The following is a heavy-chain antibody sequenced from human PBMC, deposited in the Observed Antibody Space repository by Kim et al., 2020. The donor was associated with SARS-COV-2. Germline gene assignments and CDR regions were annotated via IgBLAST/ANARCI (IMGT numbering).Heavy chain of an antibody. CDR1: GYTFTSYG. J-gene: IGHJ4*02. Sequence: ASVKVSCKASGYTFTSYGIIWVRQSPGQGLEWMGWISAYNGNTNYAQKLQGRVTMTTDTSTSTAYMELRSLRSDDTAVYYCAIRDYYDSSGPDYWGQGTLVTVSS. V-gene: IGHV1-18*01. CDR2: ISAYNGNT. D-gene: IGHD3-22*01. CDR3: AIRDYYDSSGPDY.